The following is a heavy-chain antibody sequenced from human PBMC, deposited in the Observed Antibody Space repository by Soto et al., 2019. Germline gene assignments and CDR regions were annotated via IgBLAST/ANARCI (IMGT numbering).Heavy chain of an antibody. CDR1: GFTFSSYG. V-gene: IGHV3-30*03. J-gene: IGHJ4*02. CDR3: ARTNTSGFYFDY. Sequence: GGSLRLASPASGFTFSSYGMHRVRQAPGKGLEWVAVISYDGSNKYYADSVKGRFTISRDNSKNTLYLQMNSLRAEDTAVYYCARTNTSGFYFDYWGQGT. CDR2: ISYDGSNK. D-gene: IGHD6-19*01.